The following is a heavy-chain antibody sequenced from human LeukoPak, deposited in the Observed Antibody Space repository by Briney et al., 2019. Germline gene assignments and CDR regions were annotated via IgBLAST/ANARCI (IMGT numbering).Heavy chain of an antibody. V-gene: IGHV3-23*01. CDR1: GFTFSSYA. CDR2: ISGSGGST. D-gene: IGHD3-22*01. Sequence: QTGGSLRLSCAASGFTFSSYAMSWVRQAPGKGLEWVSAISGSGGSTYYADSVKGRFTISRDNAKNSLYLQMNSLRAEDTAVYYCARVSQTSGYSLGPQFDPWGQGTLVTVSS. CDR3: ARVSQTSGYSLGPQFDP. J-gene: IGHJ5*02.